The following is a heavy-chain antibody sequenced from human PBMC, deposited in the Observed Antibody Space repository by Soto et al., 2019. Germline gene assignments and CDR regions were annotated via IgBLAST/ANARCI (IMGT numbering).Heavy chain of an antibody. Sequence: QVQLQESGPGLVKPSETLSLICTVSGGSISNYYWSWIRQPPGRGLEWIGYIYYSRRANYNPSLKSRAIISVDTSKNQVSLKLNSVTAADTAVYYCASFWGVAGNGDFDYWGQGTLVTVSS. V-gene: IGHV4-59*01. CDR2: IYYSRRA. J-gene: IGHJ4*02. CDR3: ASFWGVAGNGDFDY. CDR1: GGSISNYY. D-gene: IGHD3-16*01.